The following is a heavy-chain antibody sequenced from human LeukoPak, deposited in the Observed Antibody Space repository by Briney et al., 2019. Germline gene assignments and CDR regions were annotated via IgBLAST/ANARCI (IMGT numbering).Heavy chain of an antibody. CDR2: IYPNSGAT. CDR1: GYTFTAYY. Sequence: ASVKVSCKASGYTFTAYYMHWVRQVPGQGLDWMGWIYPNSGATYHAQKFQGRVTMTRDTSISTAYLEMNELRSDDTAVYYCARSLPDYYYYMDVWGKGTTVTVSS. CDR3: ARSLPDYYYYMDV. V-gene: IGHV1-2*02. J-gene: IGHJ6*03.